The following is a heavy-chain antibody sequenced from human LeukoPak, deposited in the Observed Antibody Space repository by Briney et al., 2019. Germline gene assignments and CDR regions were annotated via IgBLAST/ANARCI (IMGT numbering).Heavy chain of an antibody. V-gene: IGHV3-23*01. D-gene: IGHD3-10*01. Sequence: PGGSLRLSCAASGFTFSRYAMSWVRQAPGKGLEWVSAISGSGGSTYYADSVKGRFTISRDNSKNTLYLQMSRLRAEDTNVYYCAKDLGYDGSGSYYRPYYFDYWGQGTLVTVSS. CDR3: AKDLGYDGSGSYYRPYYFDY. CDR2: ISGSGGST. J-gene: IGHJ4*02. CDR1: GFTFSRYA.